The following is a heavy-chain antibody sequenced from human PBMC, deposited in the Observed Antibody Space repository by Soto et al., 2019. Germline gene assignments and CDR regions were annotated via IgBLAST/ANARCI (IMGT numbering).Heavy chain of an antibody. V-gene: IGHV3-15*07. J-gene: IGHJ6*02. Sequence: EVQLVESGGGLVKPGGSLRLSCAASGFTFSNAWMNWVRQAPGKGLEWVGRIKSKTDGGTADYAAPVKGRFTISRDDSKNTLYLQMDSLITEDTAVYYCTTQNCSGGSCYSGYYYYGLDVWGQGTKVSVSS. D-gene: IGHD2-15*01. CDR1: GFTFSNAW. CDR2: IKSKTDGGTA. CDR3: TTQNCSGGSCYSGYYYYGLDV.